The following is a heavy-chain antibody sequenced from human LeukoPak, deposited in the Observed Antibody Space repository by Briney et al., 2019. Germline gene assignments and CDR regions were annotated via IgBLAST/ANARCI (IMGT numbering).Heavy chain of an antibody. Sequence: GASVKVSCKASGGTFSSYAISRVRQAPGQGLEWMGRIIPILGIANYAQKFQGRVTITADKSTSTAYMELSSLRSEDTAVYYCAGAQVDYYYYGMDVWGQGTTVTVSS. V-gene: IGHV1-69*04. J-gene: IGHJ6*02. CDR2: IIPILGIA. CDR1: GGTFSSYA. CDR3: AGAQVDYYYYGMDV.